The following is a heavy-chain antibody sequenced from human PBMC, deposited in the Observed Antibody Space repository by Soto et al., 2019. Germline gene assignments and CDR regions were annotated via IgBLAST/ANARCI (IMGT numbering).Heavy chain of an antibody. CDR2: IWHDGSEI. V-gene: IGHV3-33*01. CDR1: AAIFIGYR. J-gene: IGHJ4*02. Sequence: GGSLRLSCVVPAAIFIGYRMHWVRQAPGKGLEWVAVIWHDGSEIYYADSVKGRFTISRDNSKNTLYPQMNSLSAEDTAVYYCARDWIGGAAFRGFLDYWSQGSLVIGSS. CDR3: ARDWIGGAAFRGFLDY. D-gene: IGHD3-3*01.